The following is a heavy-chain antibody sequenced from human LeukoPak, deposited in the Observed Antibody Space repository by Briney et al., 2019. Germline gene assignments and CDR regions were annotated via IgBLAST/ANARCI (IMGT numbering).Heavy chain of an antibody. CDR3: ARHISYGGDSAFGY. CDR1: GGSISSYY. D-gene: IGHD2-21*02. CDR2: IHYSGIT. J-gene: IGHJ4*02. V-gene: IGHV4-59*08. Sequence: PSETLSLTCTVPGGSISSYYSSWIRQPPGKGLEWIGHIHYSGITNYNPSLKSRVTILVDTSKNQFSLKLSSVAAADTAVYYCARHISYGGDSAFGYWGKGTLVTVSS.